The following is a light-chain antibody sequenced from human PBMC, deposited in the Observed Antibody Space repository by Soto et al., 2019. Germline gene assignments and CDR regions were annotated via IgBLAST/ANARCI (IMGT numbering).Light chain of an antibody. J-gene: IGLJ1*01. V-gene: IGLV1-44*01. CDR1: TSNIESHS. Sequence: QSALTRPHSASGTPGQRIVISGSGSTSNIESHSVNWFQRVPGTAPKLLIITNNQRPSGVPARFSGSKSGASASLAISGLQSEDEATYYCATWDDSRKGVFGTGTKVTVL. CDR2: TNN. CDR3: ATWDDSRKGV.